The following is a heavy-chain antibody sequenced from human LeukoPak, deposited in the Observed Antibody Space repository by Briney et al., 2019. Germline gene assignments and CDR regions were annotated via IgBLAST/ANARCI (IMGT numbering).Heavy chain of an antibody. D-gene: IGHD3-16*01. Sequence: PSQTLSLTCTVSGGSISSGSYYWSWIRQSAGKGLEWIGRIYTSGSTNYNPSLKSRVTISVNTSKNQFSLKLSSVTAADTAVYYCARHYYDYVWGSYGIDYWGQGTLVTVSS. CDR1: GGSISSGSYY. J-gene: IGHJ4*02. CDR3: ARHYYDYVWGSYGIDY. CDR2: IYTSGST. V-gene: IGHV4-61*02.